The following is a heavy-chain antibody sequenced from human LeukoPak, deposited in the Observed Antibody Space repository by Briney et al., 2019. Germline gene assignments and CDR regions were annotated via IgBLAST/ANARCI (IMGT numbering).Heavy chain of an antibody. CDR3: ARDIGYCSSTSCSVGFDY. CDR1: GFTFSSYS. Sequence: GGSLRLSCAASGFTFSSYSMNWVRQAPGKGLEWVSSISSSSSYIYYADLVKGRFTISRDNAKNSLYLQMNSLRAEDTAVYYCARDIGYCSSTSCSVGFDYWGQGTLVTVSS. D-gene: IGHD2-2*01. J-gene: IGHJ4*02. CDR2: ISSSSSYI. V-gene: IGHV3-21*01.